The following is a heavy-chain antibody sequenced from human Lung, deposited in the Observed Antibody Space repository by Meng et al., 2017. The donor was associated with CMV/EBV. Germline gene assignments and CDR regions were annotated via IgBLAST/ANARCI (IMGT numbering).Heavy chain of an antibody. CDR1: GFTFDTYG. J-gene: IGHJ4*02. Sequence: GESXKISXAASGFTFDTYGMHWVRQAPGKGLEWLAFIRHDGSNKFYGDSVKGRFTVSRDNSKNTLYLQMNSLGAEETAIYYCAKDQLLFGGPNAYFDDWGQGTLVTVSS. CDR3: AKDQLLFGGPNAYFDD. D-gene: IGHD3-16*01. CDR2: IRHDGSNK. V-gene: IGHV3-30*02.